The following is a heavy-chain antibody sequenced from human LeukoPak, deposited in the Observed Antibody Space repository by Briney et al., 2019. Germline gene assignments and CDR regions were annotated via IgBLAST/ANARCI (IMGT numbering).Heavy chain of an antibody. CDR3: ARDGEMATIENYFEY. J-gene: IGHJ4*02. CDR2: IYYSGTT. Sequence: SSETLSLTCTVSGGSISSYYWSWIRQPPGKGLEWIGSIYYSGTTHYNPSLKSRVTISVDTTKNQFSLKLSSVTAADTAVYFCARDGEMATIENYFEYWGQGTLVTVSS. CDR1: GGSISSYY. D-gene: IGHD5-24*01. V-gene: IGHV4-39*07.